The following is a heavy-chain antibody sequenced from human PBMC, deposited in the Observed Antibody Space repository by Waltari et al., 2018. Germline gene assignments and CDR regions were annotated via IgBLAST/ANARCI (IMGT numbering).Heavy chain of an antibody. J-gene: IGHJ4*02. CDR1: DGSINPYY. CDR2: IYYSGST. D-gene: IGHD6-19*01. Sequence: QVQLQESGPGLVQPSETLSLTCSVSDGSINPYYWSWLRQPPGKGREWIGYIYYSGSTNHNPSLKSRVTISVDTSKNQFSLNLSSVTAADTAVYYCARLFRAGNPYFGFDNWGQGTLVTVSS. V-gene: IGHV4-59*08. CDR3: ARLFRAGNPYFGFDN.